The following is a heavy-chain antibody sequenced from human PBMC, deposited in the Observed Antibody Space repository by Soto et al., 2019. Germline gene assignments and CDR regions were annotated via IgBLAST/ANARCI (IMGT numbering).Heavy chain of an antibody. V-gene: IGHV2-5*02. Sequence: QITLKESGPPQVKPTQTLTLTCSFSVFSLSTSGLGVGWIRQPPGKDLDWLALIYWDDDKRYTPSLKSRLTITTDTSRTHVVLTMTNMDPVDTATYYCALKRLGEFDYLGQGTLVSVSS. D-gene: IGHD3-16*01. CDR3: ALKRLGEFDY. J-gene: IGHJ4*02. CDR1: VFSLSTSGLG. CDR2: IYWDDDK.